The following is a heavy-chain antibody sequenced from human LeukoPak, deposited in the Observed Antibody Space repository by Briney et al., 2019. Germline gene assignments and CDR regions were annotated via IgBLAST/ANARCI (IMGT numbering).Heavy chain of an antibody. J-gene: IGHJ4*02. Sequence: SETLSLTCSVSGVSIKSDHWTWIRQPPGKGLEWIGKIDYPGTTNYNPSLESRVTMSMDTSKNQVTLKLTSVTAADTAIYYCATYRAGESGRGYWGQGTLVAVAS. CDR1: GVSIKSDH. CDR2: IDYPGTT. D-gene: IGHD3-10*01. CDR3: ATYRAGESGRGY. V-gene: IGHV4-59*01.